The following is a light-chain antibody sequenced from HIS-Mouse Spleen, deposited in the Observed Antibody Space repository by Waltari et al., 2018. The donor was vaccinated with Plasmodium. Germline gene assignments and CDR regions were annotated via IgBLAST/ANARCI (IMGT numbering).Light chain of an antibody. CDR2: DNN. CDR1: SSKIGNNY. V-gene: IGLV1-51*01. Sequence: QSVLTQPPSVSAAPGQKVTISCSGSSSKIGNNYVSCYQQLPGTAPKLLIYDNNKRPSGIPDRFSGSKSGTSATLGITGLQTGDEADYYCGTWDSSLSAGVVFGGGTKLTVL. J-gene: IGLJ2*01. CDR3: GTWDSSLSAGVV.